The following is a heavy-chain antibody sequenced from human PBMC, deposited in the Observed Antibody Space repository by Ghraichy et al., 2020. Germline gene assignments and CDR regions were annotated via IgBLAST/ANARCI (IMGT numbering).Heavy chain of an antibody. D-gene: IGHD4-17*01. Sequence: LSLTCAASGFTVSNNYMSWVRQAPGKGLEWVSVIYSGGSTYYADSVKGRFTISRDNSKNTLYLQMNSLRAEDTAVYYCARGTMTTVTLLDYWGQGTLVTVSS. CDR1: GFTVSNNY. V-gene: IGHV3-53*01. CDR2: IYSGGST. CDR3: ARGTMTTVTLLDY. J-gene: IGHJ4*02.